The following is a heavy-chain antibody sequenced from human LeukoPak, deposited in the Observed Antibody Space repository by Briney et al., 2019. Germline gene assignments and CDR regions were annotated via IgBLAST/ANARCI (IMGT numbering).Heavy chain of an antibody. V-gene: IGHV4-34*01. CDR2: INHSGST. J-gene: IGHJ4*02. D-gene: IGHD3/OR15-3a*01. CDR1: GGSFSGYY. Sequence: SETLSLTCAVYGGSFSGYYWSWIRQPPGKGLEWIGEINHSGSTNYNPSLKSRVTISVDTSKNQFSLKLSSVTAADTAVYYCARSLGLVRRNKGVSRYFDYWGQGTLVTVSS. CDR3: ARSLGLVRRNKGVSRYFDY.